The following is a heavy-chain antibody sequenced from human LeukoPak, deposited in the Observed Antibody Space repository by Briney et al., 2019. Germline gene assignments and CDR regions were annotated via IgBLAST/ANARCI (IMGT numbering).Heavy chain of an antibody. Sequence: SETLSLTCTVSGGSISSYYWSWIRQPAGKGLEWIGRIYTSGSTNYNPSLKSRVTMSVDTSKNQFSLKLSSVTAADTAVYYCAREGDSSGYYYIDYWGQGTLVTVSS. CDR1: GGSISSYY. CDR2: IYTSGST. D-gene: IGHD3-22*01. V-gene: IGHV4-4*07. J-gene: IGHJ4*02. CDR3: AREGDSSGYYYIDY.